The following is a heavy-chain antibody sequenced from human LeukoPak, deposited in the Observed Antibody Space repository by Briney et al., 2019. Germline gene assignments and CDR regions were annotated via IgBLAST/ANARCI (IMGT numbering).Heavy chain of an antibody. J-gene: IGHJ4*02. CDR3: ARGDNWNDVVVFDY. Sequence: KPGGSLRLSCAASGFTFSSYSMNWVRQAPGKGLEWVSSISSSSSYIYYADSVKGRFTISRDNAKNSLYLQMNSLRAEDTAVYYCARGDNWNDVVVFDYWGQGTLVTVSS. CDR1: GFTFSSYS. CDR2: ISSSSSYI. V-gene: IGHV3-21*01. D-gene: IGHD1-20*01.